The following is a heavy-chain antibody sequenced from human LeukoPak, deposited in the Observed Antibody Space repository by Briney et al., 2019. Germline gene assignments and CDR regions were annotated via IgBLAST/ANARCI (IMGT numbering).Heavy chain of an antibody. CDR2: IYSGGST. CDR3: ARAIVVDLVD. D-gene: IGHD2-15*01. J-gene: IGHJ4*02. V-gene: IGHV3-53*01. CDR1: GFTFSSYG. Sequence: QPGGTLRLSCAASGFTFSSYGMSWVRQAPGKGLEWVSVIYSGGSTYYADSVKGRFTISRDNSKNTLYLQMNSLRAEDTAVYYCARAIVVDLVDWGQGTLVTVSS.